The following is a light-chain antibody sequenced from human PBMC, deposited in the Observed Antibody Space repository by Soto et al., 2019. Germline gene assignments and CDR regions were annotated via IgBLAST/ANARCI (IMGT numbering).Light chain of an antibody. Sequence: QSVLTQPPSASGTPGQRVTISCSGSSSNIGSNTVNWYQQLPGTAPKLLIYSNNQRPSGVPDRFSGSKPGTSASLAISGLQSEDEADYYCAAWDDSLNGRVFGT. CDR3: AAWDDSLNGRV. V-gene: IGLV1-44*01. J-gene: IGLJ1*01. CDR1: SSNIGSNT. CDR2: SNN.